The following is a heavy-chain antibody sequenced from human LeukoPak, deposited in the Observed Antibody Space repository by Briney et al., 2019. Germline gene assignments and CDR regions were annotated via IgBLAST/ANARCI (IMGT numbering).Heavy chain of an antibody. CDR3: ANSVTMDYFDY. CDR2: IIPIFGTA. D-gene: IGHD4/OR15-4a*01. J-gene: IGHJ4*02. V-gene: IGHV1-69*05. Sequence: ASVKVSCKASGGTFSSYAISWVRQAPGQGLEWMGGIIPIFGTANYAQKLQGRVTMTTDTSTSTAYMELRSLRSDDTAVYYCANSVTMDYFDYWGQGTLVTVSS. CDR1: GGTFSSYA.